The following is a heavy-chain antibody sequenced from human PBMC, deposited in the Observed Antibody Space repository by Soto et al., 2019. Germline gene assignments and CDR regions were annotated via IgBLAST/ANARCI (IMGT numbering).Heavy chain of an antibody. CDR1: GGSFSGYY. CDR2: INHSGST. D-gene: IGHD5-12*01. Sequence: SETLSLTCAVYGGSFSGYYWSWIRQPPGKGLEWIGEINHSGSTNYNPSLKSRVTISVDTSKNQFSLKLSSVTAADTAVYYCARVTSEYSGYDPFDYWGKGTLVTVSS. V-gene: IGHV4-34*01. CDR3: ARVTSEYSGYDPFDY. J-gene: IGHJ4*02.